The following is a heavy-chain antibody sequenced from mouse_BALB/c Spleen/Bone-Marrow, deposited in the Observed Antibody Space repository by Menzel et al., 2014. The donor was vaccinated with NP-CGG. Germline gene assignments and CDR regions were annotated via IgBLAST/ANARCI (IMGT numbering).Heavy chain of an antibody. V-gene: IGHV1S22*01. CDR1: GYTFTSYR. D-gene: IGHD2-14*01. J-gene: IGHJ3*01. CDR2: IYPGSGST. CDR3: TREDYRYDCFAY. Sequence: LQQSGSELVRPGASVKLSCKASGYTFTSYRMHWVKQRHGQGLEWIGNIYPGSGSTNYDEKFKSKGTLTVDTSSSTAYMHLSSLTSEDSAVYYCTREDYRYDCFAYWGQGTLVTVSA.